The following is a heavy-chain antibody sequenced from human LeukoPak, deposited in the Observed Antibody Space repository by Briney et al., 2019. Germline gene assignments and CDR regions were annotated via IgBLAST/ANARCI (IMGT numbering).Heavy chain of an antibody. CDR1: GFTFSDYY. CDR3: TLRGTTPSFSDY. Sequence: GGSLRLSCAASGFTFSDYYMSWVRQAPGKGLEWVGRIKSKTDGGTTDYAAPVKGRFTISRDDSKNTLYLQIDSLKTEDTAVYYCTLRGTTPSFSDYWGQGTLVTVSS. V-gene: IGHV3-15*01. CDR2: IKSKTDGGTT. J-gene: IGHJ4*02. D-gene: IGHD4-11*01.